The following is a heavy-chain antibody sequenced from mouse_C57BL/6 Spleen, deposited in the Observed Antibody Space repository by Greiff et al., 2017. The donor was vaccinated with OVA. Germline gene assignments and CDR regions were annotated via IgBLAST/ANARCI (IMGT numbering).Heavy chain of an antibody. Sequence: VKLQESGPELVKPGASVKISCKASGYSFTSYYIHWVKQRPGQGLEWIGWIYPGSGNTKYNEKFKGKATLTADTSSSTAYMQLSSLTSEDSAVYYCANYYHFDYWGQGTTLTVSS. CDR2: IYPGSGNT. CDR3: ANYYHFDY. CDR1: GYSFTSYY. J-gene: IGHJ2*01. D-gene: IGHD1-1*01. V-gene: IGHV1-66*01.